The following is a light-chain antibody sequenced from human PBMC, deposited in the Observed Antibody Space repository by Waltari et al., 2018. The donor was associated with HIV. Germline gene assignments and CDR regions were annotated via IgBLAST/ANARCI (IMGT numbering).Light chain of an antibody. CDR1: SSNPGAGSD. V-gene: IGLV1-40*01. Sequence: SILTQPPSVSGAPGQWVPIPCIRNSSNPGAGSDVPWSRQVPGTAHKLVLYGDTIRPSGIPDRFSGSKSGNSASLDITGLQADDEADYYCQSYDSSLSGLWVFGGGTKLTVL. CDR2: GDT. CDR3: QSYDSSLSGLWV. J-gene: IGLJ3*02.